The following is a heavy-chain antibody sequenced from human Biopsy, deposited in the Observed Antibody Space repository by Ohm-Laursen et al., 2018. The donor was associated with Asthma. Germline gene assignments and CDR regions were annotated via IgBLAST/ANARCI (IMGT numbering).Heavy chain of an antibody. CDR1: GYTFIGCP. V-gene: IGHV1-2*06. CDR2: INPNSGGT. CDR3: AKGQKSAGDRWFDP. Sequence: SVKVSCKASGYTFIGCPIHWMRQAPGQGLEWMGRINPNSGGTNYAQKFQGRVTMTRDTSISTAYMEVSRLRSDDTAVYYCAKGQKSAGDRWFDPWGQGTLVTVSS. D-gene: IGHD6-13*01. J-gene: IGHJ5*02.